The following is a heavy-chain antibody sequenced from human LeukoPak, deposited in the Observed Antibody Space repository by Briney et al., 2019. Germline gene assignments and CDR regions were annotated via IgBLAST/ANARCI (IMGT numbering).Heavy chain of an antibody. CDR3: ARCMVLSQGCCNWFDP. Sequence: GGSLRLSCAVSGFDLSTYAMTWVRQAPAKGLEWVSSIRIGGGGTYYADSVKGRFTISRDHSENTFHLQMNNLRVVDTGKYFCARCMVLSQGCCNWFDPWGQGTLVTVSS. CDR1: GFDLSTYA. V-gene: IGHV3-23*01. CDR2: IRIGGGGT. D-gene: IGHD6-13*01. J-gene: IGHJ5*02.